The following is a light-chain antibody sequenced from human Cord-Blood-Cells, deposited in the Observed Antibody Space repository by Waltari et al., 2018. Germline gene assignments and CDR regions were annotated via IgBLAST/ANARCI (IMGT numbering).Light chain of an antibody. J-gene: IGKJ4*01. CDR1: QRVSSY. V-gene: IGKV3-11*01. CDR2: DAS. Sequence: IVLTQSPATLSLSPGERATLSCRASQRVSSYLAWYQQKPGQAPRLLIYDASNRATGIPARFSGSESGTDFTLTISILEPEDFEVYYCQQRSNWPPLTFGGGTKVEIK. CDR3: QQRSNWPPLT.